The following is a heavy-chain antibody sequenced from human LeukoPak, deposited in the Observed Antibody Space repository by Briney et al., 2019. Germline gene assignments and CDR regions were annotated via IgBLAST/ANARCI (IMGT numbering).Heavy chain of an antibody. V-gene: IGHV3-21*01. J-gene: IGHJ4*02. D-gene: IGHD6-13*01. CDR1: GFTLINYG. Sequence: GGSLRLSCAASGFTLINYGMHWVRQAPGKGLEWVSSIVGSSSTYYADSLKGRFTISRDNAKNSLYLQMNSLRAEDTAVYYCARIGAGSSRDYWGQGTLVTVSS. CDR3: ARIGAGSSRDY. CDR2: IVGSSST.